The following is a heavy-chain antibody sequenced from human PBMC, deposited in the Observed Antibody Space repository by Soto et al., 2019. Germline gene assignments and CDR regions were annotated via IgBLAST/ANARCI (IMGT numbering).Heavy chain of an antibody. V-gene: IGHV4-59*01. D-gene: IGHD3-10*01. Sequence: PSETLSLTCTVSGGSISSNFWSWVRQPPGKGLEWIGHINYRGRTNYSPSLKSRVNISLDTSKNQFSLMLSSLTAADTAIYYCARDLWFGENGWFDPWGQGTLVTVSS. J-gene: IGHJ5*02. CDR1: GGSISSNF. CDR2: INYRGRT. CDR3: ARDLWFGENGWFDP.